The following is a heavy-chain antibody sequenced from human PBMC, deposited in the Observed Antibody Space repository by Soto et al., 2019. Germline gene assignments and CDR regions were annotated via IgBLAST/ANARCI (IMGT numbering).Heavy chain of an antibody. CDR3: ARAALPIVVVTAIPYYFDY. Sequence: QVQLQESGPGLVKPSETLSLTCTVSDDSISSYYWSWIRQPPGKGLERIGDIYYSGSTNYNPSLTRRVTMSVDTSKKQVSLQLRSVTAADTAVYFCARAALPIVVVTAIPYYFDYWGQGTLVTVSA. J-gene: IGHJ4*02. V-gene: IGHV4-59*01. CDR2: IYYSGST. CDR1: DDSISSYY. D-gene: IGHD2-21*02.